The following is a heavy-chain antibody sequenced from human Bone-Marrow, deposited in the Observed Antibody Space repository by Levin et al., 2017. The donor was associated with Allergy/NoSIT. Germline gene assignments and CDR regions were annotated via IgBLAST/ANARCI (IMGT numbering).Heavy chain of an antibody. D-gene: IGHD2-2*02. CDR1: GFTFSSYW. CDR3: ARGLGRPGYCSSTSCYNNYYYGMDV. CDR2: INSDGSST. Sequence: PGGSLRLSCAASGFTFSSYWMHWVRQAPGKGLVWVSRINSDGSSTSYADSVKGRFTISRDNAKNTLYLQMNSLRAEDTAVYYCARGLGRPGYCSSTSCYNNYYYGMDVWGQGTTVTVSS. J-gene: IGHJ6*02. V-gene: IGHV3-74*01.